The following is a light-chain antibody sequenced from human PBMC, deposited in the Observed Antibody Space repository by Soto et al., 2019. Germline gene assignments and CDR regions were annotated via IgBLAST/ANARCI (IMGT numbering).Light chain of an antibody. Sequence: QSVLTQPPSASGTPGQRVTLSCSGSSSNIGNNYVYWDQQLPGTAPKLLIYRNNQRPSGVPDRFSASKSGTSASLAISGLRSEDESDYYCAAWDGSQSVVMFGGGTKVTVL. V-gene: IGLV1-47*01. CDR2: RNN. J-gene: IGLJ3*02. CDR3: AAWDGSQSVVM. CDR1: SSNIGNNY.